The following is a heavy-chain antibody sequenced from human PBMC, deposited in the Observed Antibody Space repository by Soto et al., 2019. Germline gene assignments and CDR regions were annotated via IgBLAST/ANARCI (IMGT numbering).Heavy chain of an antibody. D-gene: IGHD3-10*01. CDR3: ARWGRAEEYESFLGEFDDAFDI. V-gene: IGHV4-31*03. CDR2: IYYSGST. J-gene: IGHJ3*02. Sequence: SETLSLTCTVSGGSISSGGYYWSWIRQHPGKGLEWIGYIYYSGSTYYNPSLKSRVTISVDTSKNQFSLKLSSVTAADTAVYYCARWGRAEEYESFLGEFDDAFDIWGQGTMVTVSS. CDR1: GGSISSGGYY.